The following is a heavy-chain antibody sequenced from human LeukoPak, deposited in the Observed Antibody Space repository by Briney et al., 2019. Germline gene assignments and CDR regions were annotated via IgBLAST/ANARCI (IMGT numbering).Heavy chain of an antibody. Sequence: SETLSLTCTVSGGSISSSSYYWGWIRQPPGKGLEWIGSIYYSGSTYYNPSLKSRVTISVDTSKNQFSLKLSSVTAADTAVYYCARDLSEAGPPDYWGQGTLVTVSS. V-gene: IGHV4-39*07. CDR1: GGSISSSSYY. CDR2: IYYSGST. D-gene: IGHD3-3*01. J-gene: IGHJ4*02. CDR3: ARDLSEAGPPDY.